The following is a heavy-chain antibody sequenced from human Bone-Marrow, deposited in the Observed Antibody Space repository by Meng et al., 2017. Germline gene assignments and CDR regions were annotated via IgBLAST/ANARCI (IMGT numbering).Heavy chain of an antibody. CDR3: ARSTYYYGSGSYFLLSSYYYYGMDV. Sequence: GESLKISCAASGFTFSDYYMSWIRQAPGKGLEWVSYISSSGSTIYYADSVKGRFTISRDNAKNSLYLQMNSLRAEDTAVYYCARSTYYYGSGSYFLLSSYYYYGMDVWGQGTTVTVSS. CDR1: GFTFSDYY. CDR2: ISSSGSTI. J-gene: IGHJ6*02. D-gene: IGHD3-10*01. V-gene: IGHV3-11*04.